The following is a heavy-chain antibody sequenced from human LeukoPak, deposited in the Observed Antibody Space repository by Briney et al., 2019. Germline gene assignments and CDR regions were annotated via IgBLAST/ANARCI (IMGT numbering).Heavy chain of an antibody. Sequence: GGSLRLSCAASGFSFSTYGMHWVRQTPGKGLEWLAVISLDGSLQFYADSVKGRFIISRDNSKNTLSLQVSSLRTEDTAVYYCAKDRYSYAFEYSDSWGQGTLVTVSS. V-gene: IGHV3-30*18. J-gene: IGHJ4*02. D-gene: IGHD5-18*01. CDR2: ISLDGSLQ. CDR3: AKDRYSYAFEYSDS. CDR1: GFSFSTYG.